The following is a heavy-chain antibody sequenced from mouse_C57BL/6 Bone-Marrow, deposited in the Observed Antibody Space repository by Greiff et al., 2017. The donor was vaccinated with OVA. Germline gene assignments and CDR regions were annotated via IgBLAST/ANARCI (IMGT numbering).Heavy chain of an antibody. V-gene: IGHV5-16*01. D-gene: IGHD1-1*01. CDR2: INYDGSST. CDR3: AREGYGSSYHFDY. CDR1: GFTFSDYY. J-gene: IGHJ2*01. Sequence: EVQVVESEGGLVQPGSSMKLSCTASGFTFSDYYMAWVRQVPEKGLEWVANINYDGSSTYYLDSLKSRFIISRDNAKNILYLQMSSLKSEDTATYYCAREGYGSSYHFDYWGQGTTLTVSS.